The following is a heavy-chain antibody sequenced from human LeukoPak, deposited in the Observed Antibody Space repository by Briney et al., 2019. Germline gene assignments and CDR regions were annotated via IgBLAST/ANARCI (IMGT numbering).Heavy chain of an antibody. V-gene: IGHV3-23*01. Sequence: GGSLRLSCAASGFTFSSYAMSWVRQAPGKGLEWVSAISGSGGSTYYADSVKGRFTISRDNSKNTLYLQMNSLRAEDTAVYYCAKRYCSSTSCSLFDYWAREPWSPSPQ. J-gene: IGHJ4*02. CDR2: ISGSGGST. D-gene: IGHD2-2*01. CDR1: GFTFSSYA. CDR3: AKRYCSSTSCSLFDY.